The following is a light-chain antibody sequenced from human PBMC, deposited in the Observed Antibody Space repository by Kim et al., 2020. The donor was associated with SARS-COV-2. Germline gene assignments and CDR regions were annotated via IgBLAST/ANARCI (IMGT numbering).Light chain of an antibody. CDR3: TAWDTSLRAWL. V-gene: IGLV1-47*01. Sequence: GQRVTMSCSGSDSNIGMNYVYWYQQLPGTAPKLLIYRSYKRPSGVPDRFSASRSGTSASLAISGLRSEDEADYYCTAWDTSLRAWLFGGGTKVTVL. CDR2: RSY. CDR1: DSNIGMNY. J-gene: IGLJ3*02.